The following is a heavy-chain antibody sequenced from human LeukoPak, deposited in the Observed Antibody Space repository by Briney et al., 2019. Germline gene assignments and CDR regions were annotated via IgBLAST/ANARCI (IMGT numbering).Heavy chain of an antibody. CDR2: IRYDGNNK. Sequence: GSLRLSRAASGFTFSSYGMPWVRQAPGKGLEWVAVIRYDGNNKYYAASVQGRVTISRDNSTNTLYLHMNRLRAEDTTVYYSASEVVQYYYYGMDVWGQETTVTVPS. CDR3: ASEVVQYYYYGMDV. V-gene: IGHV3-33*01. CDR1: GFTFSSYG. J-gene: IGHJ6*02. D-gene: IGHD2-8*01.